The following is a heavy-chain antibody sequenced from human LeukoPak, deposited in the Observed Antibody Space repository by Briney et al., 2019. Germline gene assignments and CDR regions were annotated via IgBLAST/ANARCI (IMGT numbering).Heavy chain of an antibody. D-gene: IGHD1-14*01. CDR3: ARERTGQNNWFDP. Sequence: PSETLSLTCTVSGGSISRYYWSWIRQPPGKGLEWIGYIYYSGSTYYNPSLKSRVTISVDTSKNQFSLKLSSVTAADTAVYYCARERTGQNNWFDPWGQGTLVTVSS. V-gene: IGHV4-59*01. CDR2: IYYSGST. CDR1: GGSISRYY. J-gene: IGHJ5*02.